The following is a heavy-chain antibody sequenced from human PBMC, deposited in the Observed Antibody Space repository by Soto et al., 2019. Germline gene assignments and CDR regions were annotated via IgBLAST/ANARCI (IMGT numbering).Heavy chain of an antibody. D-gene: IGHD3-10*01. CDR1: GYTFTGHY. V-gene: IGHV1-2*02. Sequence: QVQVVHSGTEVKKPGASVKVSCKASGYTFTGHYMHWVRQVSGRRLEFLGWLKPDNGGTYYAPKFQGRVTFTRDTSNTIAYMEMSGLHSDDTAVYFCARDLCPLGSGSPCPTFGMDVWGQGTTVAVTS. J-gene: IGHJ6*02. CDR3: ARDLCPLGSGSPCPTFGMDV. CDR2: LKPDNGGT.